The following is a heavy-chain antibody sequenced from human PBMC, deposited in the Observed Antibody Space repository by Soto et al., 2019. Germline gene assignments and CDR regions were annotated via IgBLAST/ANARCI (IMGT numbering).Heavy chain of an antibody. CDR3: ARESEKDIVVVPAAITPHSGFDP. J-gene: IGHJ5*02. D-gene: IGHD2-2*02. CDR1: GYTFTSYA. V-gene: IGHV1-3*01. Sequence: ASVKVSCKASGYTFTSYAMHWVRQAPGQRLEWMGWVNAGNGNTKYSQKFQGRVTITRDTSASTAYMELSSLRSEDTAVYYCARESEKDIVVVPAAITPHSGFDPWGQGTLVTVPS. CDR2: VNAGNGNT.